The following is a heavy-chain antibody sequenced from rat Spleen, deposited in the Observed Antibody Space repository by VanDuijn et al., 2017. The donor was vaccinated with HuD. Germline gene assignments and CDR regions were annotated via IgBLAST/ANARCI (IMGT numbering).Heavy chain of an antibody. D-gene: IGHD1-2*01. CDR1: GYSITSNY. V-gene: IGHV3-3*01. J-gene: IGHJ2*01. CDR3: ARVGYSSYIRYFDY. CDR2: IDSAGST. Sequence: EVQLQESGPGLVKPSQSLSLTCSVTGYSITSNYWGWIRKFPGNKMEWMGYIDSAGSTNHNPSLKSRISITRDTSKNQFFLQVNSVITEDTATYYCARVGYSSYIRYFDYWGQGVMVTVSS.